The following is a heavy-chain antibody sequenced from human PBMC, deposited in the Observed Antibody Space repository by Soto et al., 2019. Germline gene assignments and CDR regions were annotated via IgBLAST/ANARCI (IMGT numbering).Heavy chain of an antibody. CDR2: INGYTGNT. CDR3: ARSWVTGKGGIDV. J-gene: IGHJ6*02. V-gene: IGHV1-18*01. Sequence: QVQLVQSGAEVKKPGASVKVSCKASGYTFTSYGLSWVRQAPGQGLEWMGWINGYTGNTTYAQKFQGRVTMTTDTSTNTAYLDLWTLISDDTAVYYCARSWVTGKGGIDVWGQGTTVTVSS. D-gene: IGHD3-16*01. CDR1: GYTFTSYG.